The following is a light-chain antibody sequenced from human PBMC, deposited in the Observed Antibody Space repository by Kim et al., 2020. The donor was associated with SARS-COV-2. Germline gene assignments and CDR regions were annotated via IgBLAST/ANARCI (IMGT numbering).Light chain of an antibody. CDR2: DAS. J-gene: IGKJ4*01. Sequence: SPGERATRACRASQSVSSYLAWYQQKTGQAPRLLIYDASNRATGIPARFSGSGSGTDFTLTISSLEPEDFAVYYCQQRSNWPPFTFGGGTKVDIK. CDR3: QQRSNWPPFT. V-gene: IGKV3-11*01. CDR1: QSVSSY.